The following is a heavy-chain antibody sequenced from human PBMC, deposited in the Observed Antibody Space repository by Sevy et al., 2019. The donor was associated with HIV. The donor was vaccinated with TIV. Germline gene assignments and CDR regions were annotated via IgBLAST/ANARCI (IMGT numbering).Heavy chain of an antibody. D-gene: IGHD3-22*01. V-gene: IGHV3-66*01. Sequence: GGSLRLSCAASGLSVSDNYMNWVRQAPGKGLELVSVIYSDGRTYDPDSVKGRFSISRDNSKNTLYLHMKSLRPEDTAVYYCARDRYYDASGYYYYYYGMDVWGQGTTVTVSS. CDR1: GLSVSDNY. CDR2: IYSDGRT. CDR3: ARDRYYDASGYYYYYYGMDV. J-gene: IGHJ6*02.